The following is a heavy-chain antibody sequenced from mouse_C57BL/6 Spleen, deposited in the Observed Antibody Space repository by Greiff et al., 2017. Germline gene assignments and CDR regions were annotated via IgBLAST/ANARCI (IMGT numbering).Heavy chain of an antibody. Sequence: DVQLQESGPGLVKPSQSLSLTCSVTGYSITSGYYWNWIRQFPGNKLEWMAYISYDGSNHYNPSLKNRISITRDTSKNQFFLKLNSVTTEDTATYYCARGTTVGEGGYFDVWGTGTTVTVSS. CDR3: ARGTTVGEGGYFDV. CDR2: ISYDGSN. V-gene: IGHV3-6*01. D-gene: IGHD1-1*01. CDR1: GYSITSGYY. J-gene: IGHJ1*03.